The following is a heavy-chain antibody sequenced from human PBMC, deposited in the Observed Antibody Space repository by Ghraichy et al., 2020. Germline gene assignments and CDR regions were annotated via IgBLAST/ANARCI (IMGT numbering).Heavy chain of an antibody. Sequence: GGSLRLSCAASGFTFTNYAMNWVRQAPGKGLEWVAAISWSGSHIFYPDSVKGRFTISRDDAKSSLSLQMNSLRVEDTALYYCARGVREQGFDYWGQGTLVTVSS. V-gene: IGHV3-21*01. D-gene: IGHD1/OR15-1a*01. J-gene: IGHJ4*02. CDR2: ISWSGSHI. CDR3: ARGVREQGFDY. CDR1: GFTFTNYA.